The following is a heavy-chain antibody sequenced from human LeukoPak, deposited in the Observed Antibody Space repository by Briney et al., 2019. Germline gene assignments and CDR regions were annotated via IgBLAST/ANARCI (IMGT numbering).Heavy chain of an antibody. CDR2: ISSSGSTI. Sequence: PGGSLRLSCAASGFTFSSYEMNWVRQAPGKGLEWVSYISSSGSTIYYADSVKGRVTISRDNAKNSLYLQMNSLRAEDTAVYYCARSAVAEPYYYYMDVWGKGTTVTVSS. J-gene: IGHJ6*03. D-gene: IGHD6-19*01. CDR3: ARSAVAEPYYYYMDV. V-gene: IGHV3-48*03. CDR1: GFTFSSYE.